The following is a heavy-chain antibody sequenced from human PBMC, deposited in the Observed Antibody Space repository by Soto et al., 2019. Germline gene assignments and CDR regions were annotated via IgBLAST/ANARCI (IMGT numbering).Heavy chain of an antibody. CDR2: IIPILGIA. J-gene: IGHJ4*02. CDR3: ARGRGGRGDY. V-gene: IGHV1-69*02. D-gene: IGHD2-15*01. Sequence: SVKVSCKASGGTFSSYTFNWVRQAPGQGLEWMGMIIPILGIANYAQKFQDRVTITADKSTSTAYMELSSLRSEDTAVYYCARGRGGRGDYWGQGTLVTVSS. CDR1: GGTFSSYT.